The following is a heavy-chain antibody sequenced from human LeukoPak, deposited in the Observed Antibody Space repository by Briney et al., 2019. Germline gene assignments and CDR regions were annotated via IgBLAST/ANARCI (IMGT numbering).Heavy chain of an antibody. V-gene: IGHV3-11*01. CDR1: GFTFSDYY. Sequence: NPGGSLRLSCAASGFTFSDYYMSWIRRAPGKGLEWVSYMSESGSSIYYAASVKGRFTISRDNVNHSLSLQMNSLRAEDTAVYYCARGKRRFDSWGQGTLVTVSS. J-gene: IGHJ4*02. CDR3: ARGKRRFDS. CDR2: MSESGSSI.